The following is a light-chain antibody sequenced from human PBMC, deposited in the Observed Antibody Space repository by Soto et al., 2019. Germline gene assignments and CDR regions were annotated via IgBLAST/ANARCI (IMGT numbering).Light chain of an antibody. Sequence: EIVLTQSPGILSLSPGERATLSCRASQSISNNYLAWYQQKPGQAPRRLIYAASTRATGIPDRFSGSGSGTDFTLTISGVEPEDVAVYYCQQYGSSWTFVQGTKVEIK. CDR2: AAS. CDR3: QQYGSSWT. V-gene: IGKV3-20*01. J-gene: IGKJ1*01. CDR1: QSISNNY.